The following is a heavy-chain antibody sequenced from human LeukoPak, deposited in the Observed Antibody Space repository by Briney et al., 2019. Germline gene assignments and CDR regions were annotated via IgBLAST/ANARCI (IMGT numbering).Heavy chain of an antibody. V-gene: IGHV4-59*08. J-gene: IGHJ4*02. D-gene: IGHD1-26*01. CDR3: ARHPGGSCYE. CDR1: GGSISSYY. CDR2: IYYSGST. Sequence: SETLSLTCTVSGGSISSYYWSWIRQPPGKGLEWIGYIYYSGSTNCNPSLKSRVTASVDTSKNQFSLKLSSVTAADTAVYYCARHPGGSCYEWGQGTLVTVSS.